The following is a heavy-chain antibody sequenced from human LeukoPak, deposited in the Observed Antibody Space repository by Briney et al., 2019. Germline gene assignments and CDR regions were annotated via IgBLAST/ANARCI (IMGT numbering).Heavy chain of an antibody. CDR3: ARQCWYFDL. V-gene: IGHV3-7*01. Sequence: PGGSLRLSCTASAFTFSSYWMTWVRQAPGKGLEWVANIKQDGSEKYYVASVKGRFTISRDNAKNSLYLQMNSLRAEDTAVYYCARQCWYFDLWGRGTLVTVSS. CDR2: IKQDGSEK. CDR1: AFTFSSYW. J-gene: IGHJ2*01.